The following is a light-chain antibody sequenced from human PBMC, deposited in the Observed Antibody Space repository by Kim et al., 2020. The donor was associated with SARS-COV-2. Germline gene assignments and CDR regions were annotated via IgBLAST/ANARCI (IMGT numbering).Light chain of an antibody. J-gene: IGKJ3*01. Sequence: DIQMTQSPSAMSASVGDRVTITCRASQGISNYLAWFQQKPGKVPNRLIYAASSLQSGVPSRFSGSGSGTDFTLTINSLQPEDFATYYCLQHNSYPLTFGPGTKVDIK. CDR3: LQHNSYPLT. CDR1: QGISNY. CDR2: AAS. V-gene: IGKV1-17*03.